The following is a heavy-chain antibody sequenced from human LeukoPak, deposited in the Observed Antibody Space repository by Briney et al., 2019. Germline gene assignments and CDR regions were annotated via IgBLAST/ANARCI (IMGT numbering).Heavy chain of an antibody. D-gene: IGHD2-15*01. V-gene: IGHV3-11*04. CDR1: GFTFSDYY. J-gene: IGHJ6*04. Sequence: PGGSLRLSCAASGFTFSDYYMSWIRQAPGKGLEWVSYISSSGSTIYYADSVKGRFTISRDNSKNSLYLQMNSLRAEDTAVYYCAKDSDIVVVVAAMDVWGKGTTVTISS. CDR3: AKDSDIVVVVAAMDV. CDR2: ISSSGSTI.